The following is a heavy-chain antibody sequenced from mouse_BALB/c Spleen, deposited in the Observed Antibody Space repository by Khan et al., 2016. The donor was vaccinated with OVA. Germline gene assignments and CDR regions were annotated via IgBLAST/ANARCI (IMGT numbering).Heavy chain of an antibody. J-gene: IGHJ3*01. D-gene: IGHD1-1*01. CDR3: ARGAFYYGREKNAWFAY. CDR2: INTYTGEP. V-gene: IGHV9-3-1*01. CDR1: GYIFTNYG. Sequence: QVQLKQSGPELKKPGETVKISCKASGYIFTNYGMNWVKQAPGQGLKWMGWINTYTGEPTYADDFRGRFAFSLETSASTAYLQINNLKNEDTATNFCARGAFYYGREKNAWFAYWGQGTLVTVSA.